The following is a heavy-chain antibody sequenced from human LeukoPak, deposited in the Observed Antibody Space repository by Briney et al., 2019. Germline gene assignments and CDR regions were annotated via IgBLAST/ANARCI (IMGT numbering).Heavy chain of an antibody. CDR1: GFIFSNYA. CDR3: AKGSSGWSPFDS. CDR2: ISGNGGSI. J-gene: IGHJ4*02. V-gene: IGHV3-23*01. D-gene: IGHD6-19*01. Sequence: PGGSLRLSCVASGFIFSNYAMSWVRQAPGKGLEWVSGISGNGGSIYYADSVKGRFTISRDNSKNTLYLQMNSLRAEDTAVYCCAKGSSGWSPFDSWGQGTLVTVSS.